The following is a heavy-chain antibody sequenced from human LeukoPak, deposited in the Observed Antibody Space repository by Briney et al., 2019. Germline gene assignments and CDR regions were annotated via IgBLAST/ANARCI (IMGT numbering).Heavy chain of an antibody. CDR3: ARAHGAGGLGYYYMDV. CDR2: ISYDGSNK. J-gene: IGHJ6*03. CDR1: GFTCSTYW. D-gene: IGHD6-19*01. V-gene: IGHV3-30*03. Sequence: GGSLRLSCAASGFTCSTYWMSWVRQAPGKGLEWVAVISYDGSNKYYADSVKGRFTISRDNAKKSLYLQMNSLRAEDTALYYCARAHGAGGLGYYYMDVWGKGTTVTISS.